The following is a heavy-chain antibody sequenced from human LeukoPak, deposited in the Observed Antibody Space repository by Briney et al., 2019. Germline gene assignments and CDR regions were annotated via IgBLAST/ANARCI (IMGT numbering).Heavy chain of an antibody. CDR3: ARGSDFWSGYYNY. CDR1: GYRFTNSW. Sequence: GESLKISCKGSGYRFTNSWLVWVRQMPGKGLEWMGIIYPGDSDTRYSPSFQGQVTISADKSISTAYLQWSSLKASDTAMYYCARGSDFWSGYYNYWGQGTLVTVSS. CDR2: IYPGDSDT. D-gene: IGHD3-3*01. V-gene: IGHV5-51*01. J-gene: IGHJ4*02.